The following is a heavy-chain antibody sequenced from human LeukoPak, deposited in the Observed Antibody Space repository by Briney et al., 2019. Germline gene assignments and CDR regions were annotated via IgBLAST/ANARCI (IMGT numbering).Heavy chain of an antibody. CDR2: ISSSSSYI. CDR3: ARVIRAAAGMGYFDY. J-gene: IGHJ4*02. D-gene: IGHD6-13*01. Sequence: GGTLRLSCAAPGFTFSSYCMCWVCNAPGKGQGRSSSISSSSSYIYYADSVRGRFTTSRDSSKKTLYLKINGLRAEDTAIYYCARVIRAAAGMGYFDYWGQGALVTVSS. CDR1: GFTFSSYC. V-gene: IGHV3-21*04.